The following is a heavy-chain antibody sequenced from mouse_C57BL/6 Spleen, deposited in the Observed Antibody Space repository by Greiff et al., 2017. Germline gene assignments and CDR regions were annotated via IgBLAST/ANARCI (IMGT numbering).Heavy chain of an antibody. Sequence: QVQLQQPGAELVMPGASVKLSCKASGYTFTSYWMHWVKQRPGQGLEWIGEIDPSDSYTNYNQKFKGKSTLTVDKSSSTAYMQLSSLTSEDSAVYYCATRANWDAMDYWGQGTSVTVSS. V-gene: IGHV1-69*01. J-gene: IGHJ4*01. D-gene: IGHD4-1*01. CDR3: ATRANWDAMDY. CDR1: GYTFTSYW. CDR2: IDPSDSYT.